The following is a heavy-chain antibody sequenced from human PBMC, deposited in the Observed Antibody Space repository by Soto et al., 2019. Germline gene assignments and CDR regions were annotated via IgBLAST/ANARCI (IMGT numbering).Heavy chain of an antibody. CDR3: ARAVYSSGWSFDY. CDR1: GYTFTSYA. CDR2: SNAGNGNT. V-gene: IGHV1-3*01. Sequence: ASVKVSCKASGYTFTSYAMHWVRQAPGQRLEWMGWSNAGNGNTKYSQKFQGRVTITRDTSASTAYMELSSLRSEDTAVYYCARAVYSSGWSFDYWGQGTLVTVSS. J-gene: IGHJ4*02. D-gene: IGHD6-19*01.